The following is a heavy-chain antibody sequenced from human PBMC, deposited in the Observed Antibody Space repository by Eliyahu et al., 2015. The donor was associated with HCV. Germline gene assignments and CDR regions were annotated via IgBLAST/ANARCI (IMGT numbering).Heavy chain of an antibody. D-gene: IGHD3-22*01. CDR3: ARGGYDSSAYFDY. J-gene: IGHJ4*02. CDR2: IWYDGSNK. V-gene: IGHV3-33*01. CDR1: GFTFSSYG. Sequence: QVQLVESGGGVVQPGRSLRLSCAASGFTFSSYGMHWVRQAPGKGLEWVAVIWYDGSNKYYADSVKGRFTISRDNSKNTLYLQMNSLRAEDTAVYYCARGGYDSSAYFDYWGQGTLVTVSS.